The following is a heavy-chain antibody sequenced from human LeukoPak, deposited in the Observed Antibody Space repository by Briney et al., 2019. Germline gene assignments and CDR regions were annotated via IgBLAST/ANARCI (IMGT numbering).Heavy chain of an antibody. CDR1: GFPVSSNY. V-gene: IGHV3-66*01. D-gene: IGHD5-18*01. CDR2: IYSGGST. CDR3: ARAYTAIVLDY. Sequence: GGSLRLSCAASGFPVSSNYMSWVRQAPGKGLEWGSVIYSGGSTYYADSVKGGFPISRDKSKNMLYLQMNSLRAEDTAVYYCARAYTAIVLDYWGQGTLVTVSS. J-gene: IGHJ4*02.